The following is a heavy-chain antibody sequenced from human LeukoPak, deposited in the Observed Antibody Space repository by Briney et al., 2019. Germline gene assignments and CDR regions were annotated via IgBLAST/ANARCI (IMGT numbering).Heavy chain of an antibody. V-gene: IGHV6-1*01. Sequence: SQTLSLTCAISGDSVSSNSVAWNWIRQSPSRGLEWLGRTYYRSKWYNDYAVSVKSRITINPDTSKNQFSLQLNSVTPEDTAVYYCAREVVVVVKPYRYFDLWGRGTLVTASS. D-gene: IGHD3-22*01. CDR3: AREVVVVVKPYRYFDL. CDR2: TYYRSKWYN. J-gene: IGHJ2*01. CDR1: GDSVSSNSVA.